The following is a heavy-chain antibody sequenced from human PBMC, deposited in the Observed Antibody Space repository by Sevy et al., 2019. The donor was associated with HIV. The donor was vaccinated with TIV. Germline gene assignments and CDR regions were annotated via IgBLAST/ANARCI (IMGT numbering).Heavy chain of an antibody. CDR1: GXXXSXLS. J-gene: IGHJ5*02. Sequence: ASVKVSCXXFGXXXSXLSMHWVXXAXGKGLEWMGXLDPGNGEITYAQTLQGRVTMTEDTSTDTAYMELSGLTSEDTXTYYCATVGLGYYSGSSXYQGXXXDXWGQGTLVXVSS. CDR2: LDPGNGEI. CDR3: ATVGLGYYSGSSXYQGXXXDX. V-gene: IGHV1-24*01. D-gene: IGHD2-15*01.